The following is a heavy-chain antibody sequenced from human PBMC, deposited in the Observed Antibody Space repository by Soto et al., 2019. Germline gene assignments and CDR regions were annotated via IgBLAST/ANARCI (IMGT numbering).Heavy chain of an antibody. CDR3: AKNSGWFNT. CDR2: ISSSSSYI. D-gene: IGHD3-10*01. Sequence: PGGSLRLSCAASGFTFSSYSMNWVRQAPGKGLEWVSSISSSSSYIYYADSVKGRFTVSRDNSINTVFLQMNSLRADDTALYFCAKNSGWFNTWGQGALVTAPQ. V-gene: IGHV3-21*04. J-gene: IGHJ5*02. CDR1: GFTFSSYS.